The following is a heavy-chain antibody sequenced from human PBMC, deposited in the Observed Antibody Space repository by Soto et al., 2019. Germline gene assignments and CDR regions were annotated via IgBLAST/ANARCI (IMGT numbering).Heavy chain of an antibody. CDR1: VYSVTSSDYY. D-gene: IGHD2-15*01. V-gene: IGHV4-39*01. Sequence: SETLSLTCSFSVYSVTSSDYYCAWIRQPPWKGLEWIGSMFYSGLTYYNPSLKSRVTLSVDTSKNQFSVRLNSVTAADTAVYYCAPLSVSLSGPYGIQVLGQATTDIVSS. CDR3: APLSVSLSGPYGIQV. J-gene: IGHJ6*01. CDR2: MFYSGLT.